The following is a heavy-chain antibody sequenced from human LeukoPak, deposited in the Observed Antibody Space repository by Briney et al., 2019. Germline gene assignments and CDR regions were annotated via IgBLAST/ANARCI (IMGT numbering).Heavy chain of an antibody. CDR1: GFTFSTYG. CDR3: AKGGVPTAMVDY. D-gene: IGHD2-2*01. Sequence: QPGRSLRLSCVVSGFTFSTYGMHWVRQAPGKGLEWLAVISNDGSHKYYADSVKGRFTISRDNSNNTLSMQMSSLRIEDTAVYYCAKGGVPTAMVDYWGQGILVTVSS. J-gene: IGHJ4*02. CDR2: ISNDGSHK. V-gene: IGHV3-30*18.